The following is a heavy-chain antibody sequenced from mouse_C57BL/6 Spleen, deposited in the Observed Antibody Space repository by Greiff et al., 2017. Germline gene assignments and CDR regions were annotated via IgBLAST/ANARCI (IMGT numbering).Heavy chain of an antibody. Sequence: QVQLQQPGAELVMPGASVKLSCKASGYTFTSYWMHWVKQRPGQGLEWIGELDPSDSCTNYNQKFKGKSTLTVDKSSSTAYMQLSSLTSEDSAVYYCARRGYYSNYAMDYWGQGTSVTVSS. CDR3: ARRGYYSNYAMDY. J-gene: IGHJ4*01. V-gene: IGHV1-69*01. CDR2: LDPSDSCT. CDR1: GYTFTSYW. D-gene: IGHD2-5*01.